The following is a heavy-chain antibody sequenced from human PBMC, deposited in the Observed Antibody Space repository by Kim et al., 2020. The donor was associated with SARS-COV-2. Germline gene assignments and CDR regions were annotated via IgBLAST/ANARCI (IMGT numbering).Heavy chain of an antibody. CDR1: GYSISSGYY. V-gene: IGHV4-38-2*02. CDR2: IYHSGST. J-gene: IGHJ5*02. D-gene: IGHD3-10*01. Sequence: SETLSLTCTVSGYSISSGYYWGWIRQPPGKGLEWIGSIYHSGSTYYNPSLKSRVTISVDTSKNQFSLKLSSVTAADTAVYYCARDPEPRGSYYRDNWFDPWGQGTLVTVSS. CDR3: ARDPEPRGSYYRDNWFDP.